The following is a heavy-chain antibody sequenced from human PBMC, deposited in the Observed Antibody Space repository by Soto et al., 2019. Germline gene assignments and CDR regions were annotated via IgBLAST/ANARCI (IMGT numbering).Heavy chain of an antibody. CDR2: MYVSGKT. CDR3: AREGDSSGNAEYFQH. Sequence: QVQLQESGPGLVKPSETLSLTCSVSGASITTFYWSWIRQPPGKRLEWIGYMYVSGKTNYNPSLKSRVTISADMSKNQFSLRLSSVTTADTAVYYCAREGDSSGNAEYFQHWGQGALVTVSS. J-gene: IGHJ1*01. CDR1: GASITTFY. D-gene: IGHD3-22*01. V-gene: IGHV4-59*01.